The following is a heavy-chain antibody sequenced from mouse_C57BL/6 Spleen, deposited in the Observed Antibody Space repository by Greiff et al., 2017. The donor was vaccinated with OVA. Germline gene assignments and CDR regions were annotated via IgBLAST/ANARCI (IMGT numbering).Heavy chain of an antibody. D-gene: IGHD2-10*02. Sequence: QVQLQQSGPGLVQPSQSLSITCTVSGFSLTSYGVHWVRQSPGKGLEWLGVIWSGGSTDYNAAFIYRLSISKDNSKSQVFFKMNSLQADDTAIYYCARYGNPYAMDYWGQGTSVTVSS. CDR2: IWSGGST. CDR3: ARYGNPYAMDY. CDR1: GFSLTSYG. J-gene: IGHJ4*01. V-gene: IGHV2-2*01.